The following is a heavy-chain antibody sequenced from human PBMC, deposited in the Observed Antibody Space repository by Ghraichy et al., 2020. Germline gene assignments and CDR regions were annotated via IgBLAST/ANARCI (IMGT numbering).Heavy chain of an antibody. CDR2: INHSGST. Sequence: SETLSLTCAVYGGSFSGYYWSWIRQPPGKGLEWIGEINHSGSTNYNPSLKSRVTISVDTSKNQFSLKLSSVTAADTAVYYCARGLRNDSSGWYAQDYWGQGTLVTVSS. V-gene: IGHV4-34*01. J-gene: IGHJ4*02. D-gene: IGHD6-19*01. CDR1: GGSFSGYY. CDR3: ARGLRNDSSGWYAQDY.